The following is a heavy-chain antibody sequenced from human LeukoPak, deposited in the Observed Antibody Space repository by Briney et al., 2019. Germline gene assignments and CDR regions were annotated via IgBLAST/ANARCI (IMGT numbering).Heavy chain of an antibody. CDR3: ARFRSYGAFDI. CDR1: GFTFNNYA. J-gene: IGHJ3*02. CDR2: ISGSDAGT. D-gene: IGHD5-18*01. Sequence: GGSLRLSCAASGFTFNNYAMSWVRQAPGKGLEWVSAISGSDAGTFYADSVKGRFIISRDNSKNTLYLQMNSLRAEDTAVYYCARFRSYGAFDIWGQGTMVTVSS. V-gene: IGHV3-23*01.